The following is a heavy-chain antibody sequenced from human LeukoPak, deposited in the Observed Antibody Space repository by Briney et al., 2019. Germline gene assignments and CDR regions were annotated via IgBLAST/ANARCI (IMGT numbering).Heavy chain of an antibody. CDR2: ISSSGSTI. D-gene: IGHD3-16*02. CDR1: GFTFSSYE. Sequence: PGGSLRLSCAASGFTFSSYEMNWVRQAPGKGLEWVSYISSSGSTIYYADSVKGRFTISRDNAKNSLYLQMNSLRAEDTALYYCAKATVVWGSYRAHFDYWGQGTLVTVSS. V-gene: IGHV3-48*03. J-gene: IGHJ4*02. CDR3: AKATVVWGSYRAHFDY.